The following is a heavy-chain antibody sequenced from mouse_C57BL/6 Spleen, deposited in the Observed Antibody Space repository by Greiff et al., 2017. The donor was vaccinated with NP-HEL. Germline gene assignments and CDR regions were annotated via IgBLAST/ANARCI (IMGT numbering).Heavy chain of an antibody. V-gene: IGHV1-64*01. CDR3: ARVYGEGYFDY. CDR1: GYTFTSYW. Sequence: QVQLKQPGAELVKPGASVKLSCKASGYTFTSYWMHWVKQRPGQGLEWIGMIHPNSGSTNYNEKFKSKATLNVDKSSSTAYMQLSSLTSEDSAVYYCARVYGEGYFDYWGQGTTLTVSS. D-gene: IGHD1-1*01. J-gene: IGHJ2*01. CDR2: IHPNSGST.